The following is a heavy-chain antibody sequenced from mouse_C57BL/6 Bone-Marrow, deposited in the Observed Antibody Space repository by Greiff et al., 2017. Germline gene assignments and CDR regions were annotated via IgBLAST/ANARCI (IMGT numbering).Heavy chain of an antibody. Sequence: QVQLQQSGPELVKPGASVKMSCKASGYAFSSSWMNWVKQRPGKGLEWIGRIYPGDGDTNYNGKFKGKATLTADKSSSTAYMQLSSLTSEDSAVYFCARPYDYDRAWFAYWGQGTLVTVSA. D-gene: IGHD2-4*01. CDR1: GYAFSSSW. CDR2: IYPGDGDT. J-gene: IGHJ3*01. V-gene: IGHV1-82*01. CDR3: ARPYDYDRAWFAY.